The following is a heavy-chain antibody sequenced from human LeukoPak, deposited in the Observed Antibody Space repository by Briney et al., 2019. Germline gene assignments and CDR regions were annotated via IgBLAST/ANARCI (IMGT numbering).Heavy chain of an antibody. V-gene: IGHV1-2*02. J-gene: IGHJ5*02. CDR2: INPNSGGT. Sequence: ASVKVSCKASGYTFTGYYIHWVRQAPGQGLECMGWINPNSGGTNYAQKFQGRVTMTRDTSISAAYMELSRLRSDDTAVYYCARGGSGSYFSWLDPWGQGTLVTVSS. D-gene: IGHD3-10*01. CDR1: GYTFTGYY. CDR3: ARGGSGSYFSWLDP.